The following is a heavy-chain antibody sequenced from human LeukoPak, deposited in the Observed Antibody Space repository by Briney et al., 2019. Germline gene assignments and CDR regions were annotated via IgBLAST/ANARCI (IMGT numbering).Heavy chain of an antibody. Sequence: ASVKVSCKASGYTFTSYGISWVRQAPGQGLEWMGWISAYNGNTNYAQKFQGRVTMTRDTSISTAYMELSRLRSDDTAVYYCARDPQAAGTRSYYYYYMDVWGKGTTVTVSS. CDR2: ISAYNGNT. D-gene: IGHD6-13*01. V-gene: IGHV1-18*01. J-gene: IGHJ6*03. CDR1: GYTFTSYG. CDR3: ARDPQAAGTRSYYYYYMDV.